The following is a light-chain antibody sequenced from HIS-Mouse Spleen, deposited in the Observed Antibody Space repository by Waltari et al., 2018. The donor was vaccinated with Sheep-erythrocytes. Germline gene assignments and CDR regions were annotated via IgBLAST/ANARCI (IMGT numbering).Light chain of an antibody. V-gene: IGLV3-1*01. CDR2: QDS. CDR3: QAWDSSTEV. J-gene: IGLJ2*01. CDR1: KLGAKY. Sequence: SYELTQPPSVSVSPGQTASIPCSGDKLGAKYACWYQQKPGQSPVLVIYQDSKRPSGIPERFSGSNSGNTATLTISGTQAMDEADYYCQAWDSSTEVFGGGTKLTVL.